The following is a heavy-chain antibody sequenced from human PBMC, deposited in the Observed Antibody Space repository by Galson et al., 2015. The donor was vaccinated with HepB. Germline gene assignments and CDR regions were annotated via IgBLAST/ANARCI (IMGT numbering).Heavy chain of an antibody. Sequence: SLRLSCAASGFTFSSYAMSWVRQAPGKGLEWVSAISGSGGSTYYADSVKGRFTISRDNAKNSLYLQMNSLRAEDTAVYYRARENSMYDFWSGYNPDFDYWGQGTLVTVSS. CDR2: ISGSGGST. J-gene: IGHJ4*02. CDR3: ARENSMYDFWSGYNPDFDY. D-gene: IGHD3-3*01. CDR1: GFTFSSYA. V-gene: IGHV3-23*01.